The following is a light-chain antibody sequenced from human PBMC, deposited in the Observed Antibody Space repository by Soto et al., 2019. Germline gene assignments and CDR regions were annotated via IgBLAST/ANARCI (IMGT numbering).Light chain of an antibody. Sequence: DVQMTQSPSSVSASVGDRVTITCRASQDISIWLAWYQQKPGQVPKLLIYAAYSLQSGVPSRFSGSGSGTEFTLTISSLQADDFATYYCQQASSLPHTFGQGTKLEIK. V-gene: IGKV1-12*01. CDR3: QQASSLPHT. CDR1: QDISIW. CDR2: AAY. J-gene: IGKJ2*01.